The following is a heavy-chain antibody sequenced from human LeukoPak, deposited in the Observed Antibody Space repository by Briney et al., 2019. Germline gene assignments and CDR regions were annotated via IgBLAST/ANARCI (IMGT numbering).Heavy chain of an antibody. CDR3: EGGGYYYASSWHFGF. CDR2: IYYSGSN. V-gene: IGHV4-59*01. D-gene: IGHD3-22*01. Sequence: SETLSLTCTLSVGSISIYYGSGIRQPPGEGRECIGYIYYSGSNNYDASIKRRVSISVETSKTQFSLKLSPGTAAETVVYCCEGGGYYYASSWHFGFRGKGTLVTVS. J-gene: IGHJ4*02. CDR1: VGSISIYY.